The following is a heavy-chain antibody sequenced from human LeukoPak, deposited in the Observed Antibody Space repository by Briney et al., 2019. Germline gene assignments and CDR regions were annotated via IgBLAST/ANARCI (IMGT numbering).Heavy chain of an antibody. V-gene: IGHV3-48*03. Sequence: GGSLRLSCVDSGPTFSSHDMNWVRQAPGKGPEWVSYISSSGSTIYYADSVKGRFTISRDNSKDTVYLQMNSLRAEDTAIFYCVRDIELSTWGPGTMVTVSS. J-gene: IGHJ3*01. CDR1: GPTFSSHD. CDR2: ISSSGSTI. CDR3: VRDIELST. D-gene: IGHD3-16*02.